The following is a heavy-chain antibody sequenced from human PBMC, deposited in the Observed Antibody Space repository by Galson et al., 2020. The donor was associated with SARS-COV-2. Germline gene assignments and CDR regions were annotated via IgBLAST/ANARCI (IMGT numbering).Heavy chain of an antibody. J-gene: IGHJ4*02. CDR2: IYYSGST. Sequence: SETLSLTCSVSGGSISSPSYYWGWIRQPPGKGLEWIGSIYYSGSTYYNPSLKSRLIVSVDTSKNQFSLNLTSVTAADTGKYYCARMERLRGIDFWGQGAQVIVSS. CDR1: GGSISSPSYY. V-gene: IGHV4-39*01. D-gene: IGHD4-17*01. CDR3: ARMERLRGIDF.